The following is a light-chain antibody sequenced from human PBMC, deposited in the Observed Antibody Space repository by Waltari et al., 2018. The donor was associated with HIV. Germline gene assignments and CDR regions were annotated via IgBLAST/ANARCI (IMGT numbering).Light chain of an antibody. Sequence: QSLLTQPPSVSAAPGQNVTISCSGSSSNIWRNYVSWYQQLPGAAPKLLIYDNNNRPSGIPARFPGSKSGTSATLGITGLQTGDEADYYCGTWDSSLGGWVFGGGTKLAVL. CDR2: DNN. CDR3: GTWDSSLGGWV. J-gene: IGLJ3*02. V-gene: IGLV1-51*01. CDR1: SSNIWRNY.